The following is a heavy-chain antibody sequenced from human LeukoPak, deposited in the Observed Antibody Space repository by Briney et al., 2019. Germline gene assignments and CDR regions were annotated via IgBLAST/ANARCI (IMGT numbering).Heavy chain of an antibody. CDR2: ISGSGGST. Sequence: GGSLRLSCAASGFTFSSYAMSWVHQAPGQGLEWVSAISGSGGSTYYADSVKGRFTISRDNSKNTLYLQMNSLRAEDTAVYYCAKSEEGPYQLPYYYYYYGMDVWGQGTTVTVSS. CDR3: AKSEEGPYQLPYYYYYYGMDV. J-gene: IGHJ6*02. CDR1: GFTFSSYA. V-gene: IGHV3-23*01. D-gene: IGHD2-2*01.